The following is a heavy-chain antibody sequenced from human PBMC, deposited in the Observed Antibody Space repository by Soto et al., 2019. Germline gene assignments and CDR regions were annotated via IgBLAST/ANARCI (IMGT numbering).Heavy chain of an antibody. J-gene: IGHJ4*02. CDR1: GGAISSGGNC. Sequence: SDTLSLTFTVSGGAISSGGNCWTWICQHPGNGLELIGYIYHSASTYYNPSLKSRLTISVDTSKNQFSLKLSSVTAADTAVYFCARRSGGFNSGKIDSWGQGTLVTVSS. CDR3: ARRSGGFNSGKIDS. D-gene: IGHD1-1*01. CDR2: IYHSAST. V-gene: IGHV4-31*03.